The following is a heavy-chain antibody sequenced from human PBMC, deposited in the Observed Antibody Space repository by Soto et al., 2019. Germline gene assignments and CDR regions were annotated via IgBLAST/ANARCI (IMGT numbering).Heavy chain of an antibody. Sequence: GGSLRLSCASSGFTFSSYAMSLVRQAPGKGLEWVSAISGSGGSTYYADSVKGRFTISRDNSKNTLYLQMNSLRAEDTAVYYCAKDHRGYYDSSGYYSFDYWGQGTLVTVSS. V-gene: IGHV3-23*01. CDR1: GFTFSSYA. CDR3: AKDHRGYYDSSGYYSFDY. CDR2: ISGSGGST. J-gene: IGHJ4*02. D-gene: IGHD3-22*01.